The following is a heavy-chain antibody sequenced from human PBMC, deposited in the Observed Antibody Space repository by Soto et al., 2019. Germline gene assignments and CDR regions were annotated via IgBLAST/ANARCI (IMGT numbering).Heavy chain of an antibody. CDR1: GYTFTTYG. Sequence: QVQLVQSGAEVKKPGATVKDSCKSSGYTFTTYGISWVRQAPGQRLEGMGWVSGYNGITNYAQSLQVRVTMTTDKSTSTASMALRSLRSDGTAGYYWARNQVNGWPQVDYWGQGTLDIVSS. D-gene: IGHD2-15*01. CDR3: ARNQVNGWPQVDY. V-gene: IGHV1-18*04. CDR2: VSGYNGIT. J-gene: IGHJ4*02.